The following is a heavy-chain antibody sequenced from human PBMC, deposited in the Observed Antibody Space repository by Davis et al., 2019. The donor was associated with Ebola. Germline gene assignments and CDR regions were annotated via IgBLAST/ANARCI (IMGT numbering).Heavy chain of an antibody. V-gene: IGHV4-34*01. J-gene: IGHJ5*02. Sequence: SETLSLTCAVYGGSFSGYYWGWIRQPPGKGLEWIGEINHSGSTNHNPSLKSRVTISVDTSKNQFSLKLSSVTAADTAVYYCARGRLLWFGELFPWGQGTLVTVSS. D-gene: IGHD3-10*01. CDR3: ARGRLLWFGELFP. CDR1: GGSFSGYY. CDR2: INHSGST.